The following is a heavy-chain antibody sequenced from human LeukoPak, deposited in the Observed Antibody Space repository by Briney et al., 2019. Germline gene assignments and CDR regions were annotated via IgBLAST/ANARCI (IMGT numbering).Heavy chain of an antibody. CDR3: ARAMIVVVPAARLFFDY. J-gene: IGHJ4*02. Sequence: PSETLSLTCTVSGGSISSYYWSWIRQPPGKGLEWIGYIYYSGSTNYNPSLKSRVTISVDRSKNQFSLKLSSVTAADTAVYYCARAMIVVVPAARLFFDYWGQGTLVTVSS. CDR1: GGSISSYY. CDR2: IYYSGST. V-gene: IGHV4-59*12. D-gene: IGHD2-2*01.